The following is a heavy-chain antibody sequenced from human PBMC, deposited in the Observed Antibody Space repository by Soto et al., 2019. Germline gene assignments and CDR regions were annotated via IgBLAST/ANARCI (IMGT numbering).Heavy chain of an antibody. Sequence: QVQLVQSGAEVKKPGSSVKVSCKASGGAFRSYTISWVRQAPGQGLEWMGGITPIFGAANYAQKFEGRVTISADKSTTTAYMELSNLTSEETAVYYCARDELAVANRVGMDVWGQGTTVIVSS. J-gene: IGHJ6*02. CDR1: GGAFRSYT. D-gene: IGHD6-19*01. V-gene: IGHV1-69*06. CDR3: ARDELAVANRVGMDV. CDR2: ITPIFGAA.